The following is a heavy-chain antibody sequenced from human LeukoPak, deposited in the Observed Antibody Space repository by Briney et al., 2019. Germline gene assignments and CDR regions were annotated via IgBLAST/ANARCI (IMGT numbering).Heavy chain of an antibody. J-gene: IGHJ4*02. V-gene: IGHV3-7*04. CDR3: ARDPYDSSWGLCYFDY. CDR2: IKQDGSDK. D-gene: IGHD3-22*01. CDR1: GFTFSSYW. Sequence: GGSLRLSCAPSGFTFSSYWMSWVRQARGKGLEWVANIKQDGSDKYYVDSVKGRFTISRDNAKNSLYLQMNSLRAEDTAVYYCARDPYDSSWGLCYFDYWGQGNLVTVSS.